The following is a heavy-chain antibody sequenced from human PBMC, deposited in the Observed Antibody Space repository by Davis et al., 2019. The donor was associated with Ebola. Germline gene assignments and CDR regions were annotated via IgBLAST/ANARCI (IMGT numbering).Heavy chain of an antibody. J-gene: IGHJ6*04. CDR1: GFRFSSYG. Sequence: GESLKISCVASGFRFSSYGIHWVRQAPGKGLEWVAFIRFDSSSEYYAESVKGRFTISKDNSKNAVFLQMNSVRADDTAVYYYAKSMASGSSPVWVISMDVWGKGTTVTVSS. D-gene: IGHD3-10*01. V-gene: IGHV3-30*02. CDR3: AKSMASGSSPVWVISMDV. CDR2: IRFDSSSE.